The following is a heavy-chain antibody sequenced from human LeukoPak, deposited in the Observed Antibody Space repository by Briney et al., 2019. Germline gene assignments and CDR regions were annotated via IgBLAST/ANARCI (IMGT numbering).Heavy chain of an antibody. Sequence: PGGSLRLSCAASGFTVSNAWMSWVRQAPGKGLEWVGRIKSKTDGGTTDYAAPVKGRFTISRDDSKNTLYLQMNSLKTEDTAAYYCTTDPDGSGSYYNDYWGQGTLVTVSS. D-gene: IGHD3-10*01. J-gene: IGHJ4*02. CDR1: GFTVSNAW. CDR2: IKSKTDGGTT. V-gene: IGHV3-15*01. CDR3: TTDPDGSGSYYNDY.